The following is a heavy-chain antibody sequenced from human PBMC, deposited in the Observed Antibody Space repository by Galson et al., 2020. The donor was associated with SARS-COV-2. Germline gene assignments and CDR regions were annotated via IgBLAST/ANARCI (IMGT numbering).Heavy chain of an antibody. Sequence: SGPTLVKPTQTLTLTCTFSGFSLNTSGVGVAWIRQPPGKALEWLTLIYWDDDKRYSPSLKSRLTITKDTSKNQVVLTMTNMDPVDTATYYCAHRDIAAAGTRLGGMDVWGQGTTVTVSS. V-gene: IGHV2-5*02. CDR2: IYWDDDK. CDR1: GFSLNTSGVG. D-gene: IGHD6-13*01. J-gene: IGHJ6*02. CDR3: AHRDIAAAGTRLGGMDV.